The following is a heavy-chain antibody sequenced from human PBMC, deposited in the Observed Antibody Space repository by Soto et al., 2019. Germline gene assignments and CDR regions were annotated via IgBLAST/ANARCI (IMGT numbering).Heavy chain of an antibody. V-gene: IGHV4-30-4*01. CDR1: GGSFSSGDYY. D-gene: IGHD2-21*02. J-gene: IGHJ4*02. CDR3: ARVPAGGNSDYFDS. Sequence: PPETLSLTCTVSGGSFSSGDYYWSWIRQPPGKGLEWIGYIYYTGSTYYHPSLKSRVTMSVDTSKNQFSLRLSSVTAADTAVYYCARVPAGGNSDYFDSWGQGTLVTVS. CDR2: IYYTGST.